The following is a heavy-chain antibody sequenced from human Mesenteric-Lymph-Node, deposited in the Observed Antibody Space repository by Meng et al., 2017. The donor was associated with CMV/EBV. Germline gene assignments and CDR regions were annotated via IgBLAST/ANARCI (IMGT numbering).Heavy chain of an antibody. D-gene: IGHD1-1*01. CDR2: ISDDGNNK. V-gene: IGHV3-30*04. J-gene: IGHJ1*01. CDR1: GFSFNNYA. CDR3: ARERHPGFEYFYH. Sequence: GGSLRLSCAASGFSFNNYAMHWVRQTPGKGLEWVSVISDDGNNKYYSDSVRGRFTISRENSKNTLYLQLNSLRAEDTALYYCARERHPGFEYFYHWGQGTLVTVSS.